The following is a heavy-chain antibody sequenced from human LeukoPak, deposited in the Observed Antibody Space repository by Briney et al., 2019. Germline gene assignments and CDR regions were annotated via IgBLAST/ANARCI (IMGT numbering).Heavy chain of an antibody. CDR1: GGSFSGYY. J-gene: IGHJ4*02. V-gene: IGHV4-34*01. CDR3: ATRYYDILTGYTDFDY. D-gene: IGHD3-9*01. CDR2: INHSGST. Sequence: SETLSLTCAVYGGSFSGYYWSWIRQPPGKGLEWIGEINHSGSTNYNPSLKSRVTISVDTSKNQFSLKLSSVTAADTAVYYCATRYYDILTGYTDFDYWGQGTQVTVSS.